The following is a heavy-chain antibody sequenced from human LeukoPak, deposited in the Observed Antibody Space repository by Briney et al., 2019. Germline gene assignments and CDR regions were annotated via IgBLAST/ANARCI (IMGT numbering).Heavy chain of an antibody. CDR3: ARDRVQYYYYYMDV. V-gene: IGHV1-8*03. CDR1: GYTFSNYD. CDR2: MNPKSGNT. Sequence: ASVKVSCKASGYTFSNYDINWVRQATGQGLEWMGWMNPKSGNTGFAQKFHGRVTITADESTSTAYMELSSLRSEDTAVYYCARDRVQYYYYYMDVWGKGTTVTISS. D-gene: IGHD1-1*01. J-gene: IGHJ6*03.